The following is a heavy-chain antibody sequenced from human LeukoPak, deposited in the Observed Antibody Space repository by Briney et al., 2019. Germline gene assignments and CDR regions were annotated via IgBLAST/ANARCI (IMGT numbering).Heavy chain of an antibody. CDR1: GFTFSDYY. D-gene: IGHD5/OR15-5a*01. CDR2: ISSSSSNI. CDR3: AKDVTNGDGKWEVYA. J-gene: IGHJ5*02. V-gene: IGHV3-11*04. Sequence: PGGSLRLSCAASGFTFSDYYMSWIRQAPGKGLEWVSSISSSSSNIYYADSVKGRFTISRDNATTSPYLQMNSLRAEDTAVYYFAKDVTNGDGKWEVYAWGQGTLVTVSS.